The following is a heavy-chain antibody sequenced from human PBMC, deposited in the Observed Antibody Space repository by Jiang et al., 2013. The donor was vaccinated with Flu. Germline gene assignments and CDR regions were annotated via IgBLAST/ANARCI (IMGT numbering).Heavy chain of an antibody. CDR3: ARHREIFGVVNPLDY. CDR1: GYSFTSYW. D-gene: IGHD3-3*01. Sequence: QLVESGAEVEKAGESLKISCKGSGYSFTSYWIGWVRQMPGKGLEWMGIIYPGDSDTRYSPSFQGQVTISADKSISTAYLQWSSLKASDTAMYYCARHREIFGVVNPLDYWGQGTLVTVSS. V-gene: IGHV5-51*01. J-gene: IGHJ4*02. CDR2: IYPGDSDT.